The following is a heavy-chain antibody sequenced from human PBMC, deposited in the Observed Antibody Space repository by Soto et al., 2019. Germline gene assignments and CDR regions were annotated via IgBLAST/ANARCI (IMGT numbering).Heavy chain of an antibody. CDR2: ISSSSSYI. J-gene: IGHJ4*02. CDR1: GFTSSDYH. CDR3: ARDQPGYSYGYGLGY. D-gene: IGHD5-18*01. V-gene: IGHV3-11*06. Sequence: TGGSLRLSCAASGFTSSDYHMSWIRQAPGKGLEWVSSISSSSSYIYYADSVKGRFTISRDNAKNSLYLQMNSLRAEDTAVYYCARDQPGYSYGYGLGYWGQGTLVTVSS.